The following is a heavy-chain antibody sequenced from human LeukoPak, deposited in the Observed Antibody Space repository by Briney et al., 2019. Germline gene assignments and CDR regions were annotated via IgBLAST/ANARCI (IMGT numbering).Heavy chain of an antibody. Sequence: SVKVSCKASGGTFSSYAISWVRQAPGQGLEWMGGIIPIFGTANYAQKFQGRVTITADESTSTAYMELSSLRSEDTAVYYCASAYYYDSSGYYYFDYWGQGTLVTVSS. CDR1: GGTFSSYA. CDR2: IIPIFGTA. CDR3: ASAYYYDSSGYYYFDY. D-gene: IGHD3-22*01. V-gene: IGHV1-69*13. J-gene: IGHJ4*02.